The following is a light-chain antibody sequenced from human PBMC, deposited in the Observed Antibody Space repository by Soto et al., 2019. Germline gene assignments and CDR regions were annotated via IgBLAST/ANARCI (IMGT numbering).Light chain of an antibody. Sequence: EIVLTQSPGTLSLSPGEGATLSCRASQSISSNLAWYQQKPGQAPRLLIYGASSRATGIPDRFSGSGSGTDFTLTISRLEPEDFAVYYCQQYGSSPPWTFGQGTKVDIK. CDR3: QQYGSSPPWT. J-gene: IGKJ1*01. CDR1: QSISSN. CDR2: GAS. V-gene: IGKV3-20*01.